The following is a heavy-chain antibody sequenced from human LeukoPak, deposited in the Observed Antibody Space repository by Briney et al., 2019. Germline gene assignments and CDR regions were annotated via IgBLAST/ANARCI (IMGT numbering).Heavy chain of an antibody. J-gene: IGHJ4*02. V-gene: IGHV3-23*01. D-gene: IGHD6-19*01. CDR2: ISGSGGST. Sequence: GGSLRLSCAASGFTFSSYSMNWVRQAPGKGLEWVSAISGSGGSTYYADSVKGRFTISRDNSKNTLYLQMNSLRAEDTAVYYCATSTPRIAVAGTIDFDYWGQGTLVTVSS. CDR3: ATSTPRIAVAGTIDFDY. CDR1: GFTFSSYS.